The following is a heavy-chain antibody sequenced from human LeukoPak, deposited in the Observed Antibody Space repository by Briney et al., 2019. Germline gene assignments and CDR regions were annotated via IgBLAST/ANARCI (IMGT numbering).Heavy chain of an antibody. CDR1: GGSLRSFH. V-gene: IGHV4-59*13. J-gene: IGHJ4*02. Sequence: SGTPSPTCTVSGGSLRSFHSGWVPPSPGEGLEWVGYFDYSGSTNYNPSLKSRVTISVDTSKNQFSLKLTSVTAADTAVYYCARVPQMATTPHYFDYWGQGTLVTDSS. CDR3: ARVPQMATTPHYFDY. CDR2: FDYSGST. D-gene: IGHD5-24*01.